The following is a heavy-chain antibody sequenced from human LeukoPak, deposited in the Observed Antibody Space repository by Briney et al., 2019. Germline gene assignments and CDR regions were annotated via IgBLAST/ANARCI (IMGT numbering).Heavy chain of an antibody. CDR2: IKQDGSEK. CDR1: GFTFSSYW. J-gene: IGHJ4*02. CDR3: ARDRRGVVVAARDY. V-gene: IGHV3-7*01. Sequence: GGSLRLSCAASGFTFSSYWMSWVRQAPGKGLEWVANIKQDGSEKYYVDSVKGRFTISRDNAKNSLYLQMNSLRAEDTAVYYCARDRRGVVVAARDYWGQGTLVTVSS. D-gene: IGHD2-15*01.